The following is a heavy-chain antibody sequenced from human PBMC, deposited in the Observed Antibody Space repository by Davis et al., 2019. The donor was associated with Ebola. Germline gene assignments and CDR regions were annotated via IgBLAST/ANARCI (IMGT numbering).Heavy chain of an antibody. Sequence: GESLKISCTASGFSFSTYWMNWVRQAPGKGLEWVANIKEDGSDRYYVDSVKGRFTISRDNAKNSLYLQMNSLRVEDTAIYYCAEALDYWGQGTLVTVSS. CDR3: AEALDY. CDR2: IKEDGSDR. CDR1: GFSFSTYW. J-gene: IGHJ4*02. V-gene: IGHV3-7*01.